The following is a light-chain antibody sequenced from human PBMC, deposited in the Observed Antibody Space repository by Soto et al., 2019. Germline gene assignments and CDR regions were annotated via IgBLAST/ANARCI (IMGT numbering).Light chain of an antibody. CDR1: QSVSSN. CDR2: GAS. J-gene: IGKJ1*01. V-gene: IGKV3-20*01. CDR3: QQYGSSGT. Sequence: EIVMTQSPATLSASPGERATLSCRASQSVSSNLAWYQQKPVQAPRLLIYGASNRATGIPDRFSGSGSGTDFTLTISRLEPEDFAVYYCQQYGSSGTFGQGTKVDIK.